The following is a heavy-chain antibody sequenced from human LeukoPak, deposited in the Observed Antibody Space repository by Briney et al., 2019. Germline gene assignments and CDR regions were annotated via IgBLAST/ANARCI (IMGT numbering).Heavy chain of an antibody. J-gene: IGHJ4*02. Sequence: ASVEVSCKASGYTFTGYYMHWVRQAPGQGLEWMGWINPNSGGTNYAQKSQGRVTMTRDTSISTAYMELSRLRSDDTAVYYCARGVYDFWSGYYTGEYFDYWGQGTLVTVSS. CDR1: GYTFTGYY. D-gene: IGHD3-3*01. CDR2: INPNSGGT. CDR3: ARGVYDFWSGYYTGEYFDY. V-gene: IGHV1-2*02.